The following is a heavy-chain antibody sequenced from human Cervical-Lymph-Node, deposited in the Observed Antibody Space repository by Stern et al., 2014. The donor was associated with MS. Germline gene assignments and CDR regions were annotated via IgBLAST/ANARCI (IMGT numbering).Heavy chain of an antibody. CDR3: ARGSGDTAMIPH. CDR1: GYTFTGYY. CDR2: INPNYGDT. Sequence: QMQLVQSGAEVKRPGASVKVSCKTSGYTFTGYYMHWVRQAPGQGLEWMGRINPNYGDTRYAQKFQGRVTMTRDTSISTAYMELNRLRSDDSALYYCARGSGDTAMIPHWGQGTLVTVSS. D-gene: IGHD5-18*01. J-gene: IGHJ4*02. V-gene: IGHV1-2*06.